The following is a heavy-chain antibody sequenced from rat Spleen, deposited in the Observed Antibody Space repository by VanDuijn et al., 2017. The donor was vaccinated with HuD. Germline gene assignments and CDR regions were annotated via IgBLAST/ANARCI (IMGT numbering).Heavy chain of an antibody. Sequence: EVQLVESGGGLVQPGRSLKLSCAASGFTFRNYDMAWVRQAPKKGLEWVASISYEGSTTYYGDSVKGRFTISRDNAKSTLYLQISSLRSEDTATYYCARQEDYGGYSRDYFGYWGQGVVVTVSS. CDR3: ARQEDYGGYSRDYFGY. V-gene: IGHV5-22*01. CDR2: ISYEGSTT. J-gene: IGHJ2*01. D-gene: IGHD1-11*01. CDR1: GFTFRNYD.